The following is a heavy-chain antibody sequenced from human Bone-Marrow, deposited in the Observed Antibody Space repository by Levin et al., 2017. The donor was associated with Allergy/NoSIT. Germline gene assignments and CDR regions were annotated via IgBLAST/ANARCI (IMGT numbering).Heavy chain of an antibody. CDR1: GFTFSNSW. D-gene: IGHD2-15*01. CDR2: ITRNIDGGTT. CDR3: GAGLGISDLEH. Sequence: GGSLRLSCAASGFTFSNSWMTWVRQAPGKGLEWVGRITRNIDGGTTDYAAPVKGRFTISRDDSKNTLYLEMYGLETEDTAVYYGGAGLGISDLEHWGQGTLVTVSS. V-gene: IGHV3-15*01. J-gene: IGHJ1*01.